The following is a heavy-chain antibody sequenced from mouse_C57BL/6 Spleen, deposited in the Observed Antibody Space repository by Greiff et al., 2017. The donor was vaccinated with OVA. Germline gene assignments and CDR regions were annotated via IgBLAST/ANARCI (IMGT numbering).Heavy chain of an antibody. D-gene: IGHD3-1*01. CDR3: ARGTDPWFAY. V-gene: IGHV1-69*01. CDR2: IDPSDSYT. Sequence: QVQLQQSGAELVMPGASVKLSCKASGYTFTSYWMHWVKQRPGQGLEWIGEIDPSDSYTNYNQKFKGKSTLTVDKSSSTAYMQLSSLTSEDSAVYYCARGTDPWFAYWGQGTLVTVSA. J-gene: IGHJ3*01. CDR1: GYTFTSYW.